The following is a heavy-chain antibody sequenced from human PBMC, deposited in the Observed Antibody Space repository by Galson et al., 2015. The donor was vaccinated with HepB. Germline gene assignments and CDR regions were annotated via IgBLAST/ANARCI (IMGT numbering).Heavy chain of an antibody. CDR3: AKDSEVEMATTGPFQH. J-gene: IGHJ1*01. CDR2: ISYDGSNK. D-gene: IGHD5-24*01. CDR1: GFTFSSYG. V-gene: IGHV3-30*18. Sequence: SLRLSCAASGFTFSSYGMHWVRQAPGKGLEWVAVISYDGSNKYYADSVKGRFTISRDNSKNTLYLQMNSLRAEDTAVYYCAKDSEVEMATTGPFQHWGQGTLVTVSS.